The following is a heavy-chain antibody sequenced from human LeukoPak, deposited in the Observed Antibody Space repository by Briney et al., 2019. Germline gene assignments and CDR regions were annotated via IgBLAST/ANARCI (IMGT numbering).Heavy chain of an antibody. D-gene: IGHD2-8*01. V-gene: IGHV3-30*19. CDR3: AREGGYCTNGVCYLGY. CDR2: ISYDGSNK. J-gene: IGHJ4*02. Sequence: GGSLRLSCAASGFTFSSYGMHWVRQAPGKGLEWVAVISYDGSNKYYADSVKGRFTISRDNSKNTLYLQMNSLRAEDTAVYYCAREGGYCTNGVCYLGYWGQGTLVTVSS. CDR1: GFTFSSYG.